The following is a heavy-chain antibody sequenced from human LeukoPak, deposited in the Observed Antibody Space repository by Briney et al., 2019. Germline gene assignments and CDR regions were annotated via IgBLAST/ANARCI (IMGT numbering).Heavy chain of an antibody. CDR3: ARELEDSSGYFRDY. D-gene: IGHD3-22*01. J-gene: IGHJ4*02. Sequence: PGGSLRLSCAASGFTSSSYSMNWVRQAPGKGLEWVSSISSSSSYIYYADSVKGRFTISRDNAKNSLYLQMNSLRAEDTAVYYCARELEDSSGYFRDYWGQGTLVTVSS. CDR2: ISSSSSYI. CDR1: GFTSSSYS. V-gene: IGHV3-21*01.